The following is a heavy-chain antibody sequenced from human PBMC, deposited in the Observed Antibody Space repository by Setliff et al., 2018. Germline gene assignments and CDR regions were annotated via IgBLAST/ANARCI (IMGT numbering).Heavy chain of an antibody. J-gene: IGHJ6*03. CDR3: ARAPPSSGWTPRGYYYYYMDV. Sequence: SETLSLTCTVSGGSISSYYWSWIRQPPGKGLGWIGYMYYSGSTNYNPSFKSRVTISVDTSKNQFSLKLSSVTAADTAVYYCARAPPSSGWTPRGYYYYYMDVWGKGTTVTVSS. D-gene: IGHD6-19*01. V-gene: IGHV4-59*01. CDR2: MYYSGST. CDR1: GGSISSYY.